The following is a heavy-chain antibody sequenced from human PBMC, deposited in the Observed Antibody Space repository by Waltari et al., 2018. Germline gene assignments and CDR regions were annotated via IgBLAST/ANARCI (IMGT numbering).Heavy chain of an antibody. CDR2: SYSGGST. CDR1: GFTVSSNY. J-gene: IGHJ4*02. V-gene: IGHV3-53*01. CDR3: ARDWRYCSSTSCYTA. Sequence: EVQLVESGGGLIQPGGSLRLSCAASGFTVSSNYMSWVRQAPGKGLEWVSVSYSGGSTYYADSVKGRFTISRDNSKNTLYLQMNSLRAEDTAVYYCARDWRYCSSTSCYTAWGQGTLVTVSS. D-gene: IGHD2-2*02.